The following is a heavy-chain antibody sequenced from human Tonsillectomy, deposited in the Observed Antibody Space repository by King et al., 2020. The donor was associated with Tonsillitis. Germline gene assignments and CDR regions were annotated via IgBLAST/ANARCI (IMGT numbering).Heavy chain of an antibody. V-gene: IGHV3-23*04. D-gene: IGHD1-26*01. CDR1: GFPFNNYA. Sequence: VQLVESGGGLVQPGGSLRLSCAASGFPFNNYAMSWVRQPPGKGLEGVSAISGSGGSTYYADSVKGRFTIPRDNSKNTQYLQMNSLRVEDTAVYYCAKELGDEVGDGFDIWGQGTMVTVSS. J-gene: IGHJ3*02. CDR3: AKELGDEVGDGFDI. CDR2: ISGSGGST.